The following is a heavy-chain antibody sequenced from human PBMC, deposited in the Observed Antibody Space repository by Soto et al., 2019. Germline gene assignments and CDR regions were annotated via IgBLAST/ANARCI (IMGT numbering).Heavy chain of an antibody. J-gene: IGHJ4*02. D-gene: IGHD3-10*01. Sequence: SETLSLTCTVSGGSISNYYWSWIRQPPGKGLEWIGYVSYSGSTNYNPSLNSRVTISVDTSRNQFSLRLNSVTAADTAVYYCARLHFYGSGRPFDFWGQGSLVTVSS. V-gene: IGHV4-59*01. CDR1: GGSISNYY. CDR2: VSYSGST. CDR3: ARLHFYGSGRPFDF.